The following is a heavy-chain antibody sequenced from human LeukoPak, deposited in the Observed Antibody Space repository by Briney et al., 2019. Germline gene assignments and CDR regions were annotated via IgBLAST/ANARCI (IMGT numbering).Heavy chain of an antibody. CDR1: GFTXSXYA. D-gene: IGHD6-6*01. CDR3: ARDALLSSSSPDY. V-gene: IGHV3-30-3*01. J-gene: IGHJ4*02. CDR2: ISYDGXXX. Sequence: GSLRLSCAASGFTXSXYAMHWVRQAPGKGLXXXXVISYDGXXXXXXXXXXXRFTIXRDNSKNTLYLQMNSLRAEDTAVYYCARDALLSSSSPDYWGQGTLVTVSS.